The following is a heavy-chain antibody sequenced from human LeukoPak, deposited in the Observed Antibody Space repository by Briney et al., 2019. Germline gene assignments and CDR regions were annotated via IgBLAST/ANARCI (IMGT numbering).Heavy chain of an antibody. CDR3: ARRGESNLIDY. V-gene: IGHV4-59*12. D-gene: IGHD3-16*01. Sequence: SETLSLTCTVSGGSISSYYWSWIRQPPGKGLEWIGYIYYSGSTNYNPSLKSRVTISVDTSKNQFSLKLGSVTAADTAVYYCARRGESNLIDYWGQGTLVTVSS. CDR2: IYYSGST. CDR1: GGSISSYY. J-gene: IGHJ4*02.